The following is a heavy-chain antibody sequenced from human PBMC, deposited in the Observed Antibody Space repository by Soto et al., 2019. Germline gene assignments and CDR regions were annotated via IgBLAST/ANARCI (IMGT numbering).Heavy chain of an antibody. V-gene: IGHV3-23*01. J-gene: IGHJ4*02. CDR2: ISGSGGSI. D-gene: IGHD3-22*01. CDR1: GFTFSNYA. CDR3: AKDNEYYYDSSGYYYRGYYLDY. Sequence: GSLRLSCAASGFTFSNYAMSWVRQAPGRVLEWVSAISGSGGSIYYADSVKGRFTISRDNSKNTLYLQVNSLRAEDTAVYYCAKDNEYYYDSSGYYYRGYYLDYWGQGTQVTVSS.